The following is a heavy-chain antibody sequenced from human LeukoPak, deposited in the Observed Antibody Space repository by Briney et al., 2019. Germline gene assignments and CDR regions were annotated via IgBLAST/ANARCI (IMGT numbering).Heavy chain of an antibody. D-gene: IGHD3-10*01. CDR1: GYTFTSYD. CDR2: MNPNSGST. J-gene: IGHJ6*03. Sequence: ASLKVSCKASGYTFTSYDIYWVRQATGQGLGWMGWMNPNSGSTGYAQKFEGRVTMTRNTSISTAYMELSSLRSEDTAVYYCAIRYGSGEKYYYYYYMDVWGKGTTVTVSS. V-gene: IGHV1-8*01. CDR3: AIRYGSGEKYYYYYYMDV.